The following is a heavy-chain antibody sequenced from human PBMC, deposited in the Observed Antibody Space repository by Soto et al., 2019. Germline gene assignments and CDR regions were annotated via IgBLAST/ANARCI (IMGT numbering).Heavy chain of an antibody. V-gene: IGHV4-30-2*01. CDR2: IYHSGNT. Sequence: SETLSLTCAVAGGSIGSVGYSWTWIRQPPGKGLEWLGNIYHSGNTYYNPSLKSRVTISVDRSKNQFSLNLNSVTAADTAVYYCAREETGTFDYWGQGALVTVSS. CDR1: GGSIGSVGYS. D-gene: IGHD1-7*01. CDR3: AREETGTFDY. J-gene: IGHJ4*02.